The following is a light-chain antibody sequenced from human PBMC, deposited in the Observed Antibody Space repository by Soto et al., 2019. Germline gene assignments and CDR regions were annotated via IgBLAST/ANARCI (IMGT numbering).Light chain of an antibody. V-gene: IGLV1-40*01. CDR1: SSNIGAGYD. Sequence: QSALTQPPSVSGAPGQRVTISCTGSSSNIGAGYDVHWYQQLPGTAPKLLIYGNSNRPSGVPDRFSASKSGTSASLAITGLRTEDEADYYCQSCDSNLSASVVFGGGTKLTVL. J-gene: IGLJ2*01. CDR3: QSCDSNLSASVV. CDR2: GNS.